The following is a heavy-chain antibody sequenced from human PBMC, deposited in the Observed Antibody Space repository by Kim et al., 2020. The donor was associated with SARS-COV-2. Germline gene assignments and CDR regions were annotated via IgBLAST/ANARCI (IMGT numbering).Heavy chain of an antibody. J-gene: IGHJ6*02. CDR1: GGSFSGYY. D-gene: IGHD3-9*01. V-gene: IGHV4-34*01. CDR3: ARVLRYFDWLPDGGMDV. CDR2: INHSGST. Sequence: SETLSLTCAVYGGSFSGYYWSWIRQPPGKGLEWIGEINHSGSTNYNPSLKSRVTISVDTSKNQFSLKLSSVTAADTAVYYCARVLRYFDWLPDGGMDVWGQGTTVTVSS.